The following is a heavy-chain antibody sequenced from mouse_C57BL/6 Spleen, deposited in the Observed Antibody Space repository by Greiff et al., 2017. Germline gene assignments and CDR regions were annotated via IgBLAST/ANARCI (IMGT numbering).Heavy chain of an antibody. J-gene: IGHJ3*01. Sequence: VQLQQSGAELVRPGASVKLSCTASGFNIKDDYMHWVKQRPEQGLEWIGWIDPENGDTESASKFPGKATLTADTSSNTAYLQLSSLTSVDTAVYYCTTRGYGSSDGLAWFAYWGQGTLVTVSA. CDR2: IDPENGDT. CDR3: TTRGYGSSDGLAWFAY. D-gene: IGHD1-1*01. V-gene: IGHV14-4*01. CDR1: GFNIKDDY.